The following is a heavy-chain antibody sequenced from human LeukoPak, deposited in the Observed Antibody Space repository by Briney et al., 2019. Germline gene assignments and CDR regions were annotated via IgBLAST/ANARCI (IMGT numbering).Heavy chain of an antibody. CDR3: ARACITMVRGVIIQKCGGFDY. CDR1: GFTFSSYW. Sequence: HTGGSLRLSCAASGFTFSSYWMSWVRQAPGKGLEWVANIKQDGSEKYYVDSVKGRFTISRDNAKNSLYLQMNSLRAEDTAVYYCARACITMVRGVIIQKCGGFDYWGQGTLVTVSS. J-gene: IGHJ4*02. D-gene: IGHD3-10*01. CDR2: IKQDGSEK. V-gene: IGHV3-7*01.